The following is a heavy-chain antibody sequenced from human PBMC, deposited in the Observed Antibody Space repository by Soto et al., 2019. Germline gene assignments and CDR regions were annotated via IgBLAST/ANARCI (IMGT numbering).Heavy chain of an antibody. Sequence: GGSLRLSCAASGFTFSSYAMSWVRQAPGKGLEWVSAISGSGGSTYYADSVKGRFTISRDNGKNSVYLQMNSLRGDDTAVYYCARDFGALGAFAWGQGTTVTVSS. CDR3: ARDFGALGAFA. CDR2: ISGSGGST. V-gene: IGHV3-23*01. D-gene: IGHD1-26*01. J-gene: IGHJ6*02. CDR1: GFTFSSYA.